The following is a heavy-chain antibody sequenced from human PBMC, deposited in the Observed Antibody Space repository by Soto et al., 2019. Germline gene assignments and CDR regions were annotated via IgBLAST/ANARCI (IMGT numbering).Heavy chain of an antibody. J-gene: IGHJ6*02. CDR2: IIPIFGTA. Sequence: SVKVSCKASGGTFSSYAISWVRQAPGQGLEWMGGIIPIFGTANYSQKFQGRVTITADDSTSTAYMELSSLRSEDTAVYYCGAGDCSSTSCYSLPPYYYGMDVWGQGTTVTVSS. D-gene: IGHD2-2*02. CDR1: GGTFSSYA. CDR3: GAGDCSSTSCYSLPPYYYGMDV. V-gene: IGHV1-69*13.